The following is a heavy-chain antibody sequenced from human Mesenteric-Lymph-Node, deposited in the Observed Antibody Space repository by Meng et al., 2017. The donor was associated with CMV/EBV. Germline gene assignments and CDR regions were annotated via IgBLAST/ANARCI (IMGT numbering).Heavy chain of an antibody. V-gene: IGHV3-21*01. Sequence: GESLKISCAASGFTFSSYSMNWVRQAPGKGLEWVSSISSSSSYIYYADSVKGRFTISRDNAKNSLYLQMNSLRAEDTAVYYCARAVAQEYWGQGTLVTVSS. CDR3: ARAVAQEY. CDR2: ISSSSSYI. J-gene: IGHJ4*02. CDR1: GFTFSSYS. D-gene: IGHD6-19*01.